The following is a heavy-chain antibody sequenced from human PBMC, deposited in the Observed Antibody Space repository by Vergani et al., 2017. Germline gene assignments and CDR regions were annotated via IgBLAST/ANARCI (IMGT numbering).Heavy chain of an antibody. D-gene: IGHD3-22*01. CDR3: ASDLFYYGSSGYYSGFFDY. Sequence: EVQLVESGGGLVKPGGSLRLSCAASGFTFSSYSMNWVRQAPGKGLEWVSSISSSSSYIYYADSVKGRFTISRDNAKNSLYLQMNSLRAEDTAVYYCASDLFYYGSSGYYSGFFDYWGQGTLVTVSS. J-gene: IGHJ4*02. CDR1: GFTFSSYS. CDR2: ISSSSSYI. V-gene: IGHV3-21*03.